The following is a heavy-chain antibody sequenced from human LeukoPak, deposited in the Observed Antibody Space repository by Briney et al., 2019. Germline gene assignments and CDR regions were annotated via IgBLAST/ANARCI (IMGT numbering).Heavy chain of an antibody. CDR1: VYTFGDYH. D-gene: IGHD1-26*01. Sequence: ASVKVSSTTSVYTFGDYHVHWVRQAPGQRLEWMGWIEPHSGGTDFAEKFPARLTMTSDTSITTVYMEMTRLTSDDTAVYYCARDPPGDSGLDCWGQGTLVTVSS. J-gene: IGHJ4*02. V-gene: IGHV1-2*02. CDR3: ARDPPGDSGLDC. CDR2: IEPHSGGT.